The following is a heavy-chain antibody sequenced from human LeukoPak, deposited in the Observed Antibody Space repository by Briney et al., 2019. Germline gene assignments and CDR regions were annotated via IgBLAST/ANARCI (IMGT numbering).Heavy chain of an antibody. V-gene: IGHV4-59*01. Sequence: PSETLSLTCPFSGGTLSSYYWSWLRQPPARGREWIGYIYYSGSNNYNPSLKSRVTISVDTSKNQFSLKLSSVTAADTAVYYCARVRVAGTESGREYFDYWGQGTLVTVSS. CDR2: IYYSGSN. J-gene: IGHJ4*02. CDR3: ARVRVAGTESGREYFDY. D-gene: IGHD6-19*01. CDR1: GGTLSSYY.